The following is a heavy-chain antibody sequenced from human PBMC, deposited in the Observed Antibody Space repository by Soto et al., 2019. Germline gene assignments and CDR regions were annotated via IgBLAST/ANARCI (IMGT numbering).Heavy chain of an antibody. D-gene: IGHD1-26*01. CDR3: ARDKNLGAPSYYGMDV. CDR1: GGTFSSYA. Sequence: ASVKVSCKASGGTFSSYAISWVRQAPGQGLEWMGGIIPIFGTANYAQKFQGRVTITADESTSTAYMELSSLRSEDTAVYYCARDKNLGAPSYYGMDVWGQGTTVTVS. V-gene: IGHV1-69*13. J-gene: IGHJ6*02. CDR2: IIPIFGTA.